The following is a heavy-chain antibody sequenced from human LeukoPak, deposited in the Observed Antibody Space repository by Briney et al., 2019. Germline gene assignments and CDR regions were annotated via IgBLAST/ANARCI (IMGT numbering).Heavy chain of an antibody. J-gene: IGHJ4*02. D-gene: IGHD2-8*01. V-gene: IGHV3-23*01. CDR1: AFTFSSFA. Sequence: RGSLRLSCAASAFTFSSFAMSWVRHAPGKGLEWVSAISGSGGNTYYADSVKGRFTISRDNSKNTLYAQMNSLRAEDTAVYYCAKDRQVLMVYATSPHYVDYWGQGTLVTVSS. CDR3: AKDRQVLMVYATSPHYVDY. CDR2: ISGSGGNT.